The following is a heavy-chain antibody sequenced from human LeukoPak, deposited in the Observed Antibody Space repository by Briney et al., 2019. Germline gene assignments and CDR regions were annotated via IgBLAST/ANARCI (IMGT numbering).Heavy chain of an antibody. D-gene: IGHD2-21*02. CDR1: GGSIRSYY. Sequence: SETLSLTCTVSGGSIRSYYWSWIRQPPGKGLEWIGYISYSGSTNYNPSLKSRVTISIDTSKNQFSLKLNSVTAADTAVYYCARGYCGGDCYLPAFDYWGQGTLVTVSS. V-gene: IGHV4-59*01. CDR2: ISYSGST. J-gene: IGHJ4*02. CDR3: ARGYCGGDCYLPAFDY.